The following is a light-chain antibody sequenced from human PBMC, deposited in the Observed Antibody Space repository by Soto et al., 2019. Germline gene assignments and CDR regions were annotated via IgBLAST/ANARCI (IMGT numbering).Light chain of an antibody. J-gene: IGLJ1*01. CDR3: GSYTRAATYV. CDR1: SSDVGAYNY. Sequence: QSVLTQPASMSGSPGQSITISCTGSSSDVGAYNYDSWYQQYRPGEAPKLIIYDVSHRPAGVSTRFSGSKSGNTASLTISGLQTEDEADYYCGSYTRAATYVFGTGTKVTVL. V-gene: IGLV2-14*03. CDR2: DVS.